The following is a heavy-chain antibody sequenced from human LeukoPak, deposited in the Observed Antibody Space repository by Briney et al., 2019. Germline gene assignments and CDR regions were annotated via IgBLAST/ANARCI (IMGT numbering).Heavy chain of an antibody. V-gene: IGHV5-51*01. CDR3: ARRVDSYWFFDY. J-gene: IGHJ4*02. CDR1: GYRFTNYW. D-gene: IGHD1-26*01. Sequence: GGSLKISCQGSGYRFTNYWIGWVRQMPGKGLEGMGIIYPGDCDTRYIPSFQGQVTISADKSISTAYLQWSSLKASDTAMYYCARRVDSYWFFDYWGRGTLFTVSS. CDR2: IYPGDCDT.